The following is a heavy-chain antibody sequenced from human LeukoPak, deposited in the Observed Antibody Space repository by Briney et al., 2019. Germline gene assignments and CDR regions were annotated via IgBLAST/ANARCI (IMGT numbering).Heavy chain of an antibody. Sequence: ASVKVSCKASGYTFTGYYMHWVRQAPGQGLEWMGWMNPNSGNTGYAQKFQGRVTMTRNTSISTAYMELSSLRSEDTAVYYCARDVWFGESNFDYWGQGTLVTVSS. CDR3: ARDVWFGESNFDY. J-gene: IGHJ4*02. CDR2: MNPNSGNT. CDR1: GYTFTGYY. V-gene: IGHV1-8*02. D-gene: IGHD3-10*01.